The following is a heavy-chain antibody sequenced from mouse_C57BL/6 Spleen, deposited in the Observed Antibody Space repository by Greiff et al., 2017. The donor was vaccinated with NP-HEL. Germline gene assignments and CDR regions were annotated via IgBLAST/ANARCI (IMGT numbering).Heavy chain of an antibody. D-gene: IGHD2-1*01. CDR1: GYTFTDYY. CDR3: ARRAGNYYTLYAMDY. V-gene: IGHV1-26*01. J-gene: IGHJ4*01. CDR2: INPNNGGT. Sequence: VQLQQSGPELVKPGASVKISCKASGYTFTDYYMNWVKQSHGKSLEWIGDINPNNGGTSYNQKFKGKATLTVDKSSSTAYMELRSLTSEDSAVYYCARRAGNYYTLYAMDYWGQGTSVTVSS.